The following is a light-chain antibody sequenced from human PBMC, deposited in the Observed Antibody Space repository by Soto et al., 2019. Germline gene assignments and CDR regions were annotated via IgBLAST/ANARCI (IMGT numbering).Light chain of an antibody. J-gene: IGKJ4*01. CDR1: QSISSW. CDR3: QQYNNWPPLT. CDR2: KAS. V-gene: IGKV1-5*03. Sequence: DIQMTQSPSTLSASVGDRVTITCRASQSISSWLAWYQQKPGKAPRLLIYKASTLESGVPSRFSGSGSGTEFTLTISCLQPDDFATYYCQQYNNWPPLTFGGGTKVEIK.